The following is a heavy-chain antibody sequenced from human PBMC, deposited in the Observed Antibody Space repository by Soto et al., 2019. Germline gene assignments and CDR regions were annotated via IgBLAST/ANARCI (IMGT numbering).Heavy chain of an antibody. D-gene: IGHD6-19*01. CDR1: GYTFTSYA. CDR3: ARLYGSGWYYFDY. J-gene: IGHJ4*02. CDR2: INAGNGNT. Sequence: ASVKVSCKASGYTFTSYAMHWVRQAPGQRLEWMRWINAGNGNTKYSQKFQGRVTITRDTSASTAYMELSSLRSEDTAVYYCARLYGSGWYYFDYWGQGALVTVSS. V-gene: IGHV1-3*01.